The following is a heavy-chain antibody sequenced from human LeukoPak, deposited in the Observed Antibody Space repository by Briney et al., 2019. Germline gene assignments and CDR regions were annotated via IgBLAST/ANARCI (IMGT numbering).Heavy chain of an antibody. CDR3: ARGSAAAAPFDY. Sequence: SETLSLTCAVYGGSFSGYYWSWIRQTPGKGLEWIGEINHSGSTNYNSSLKSRVTISVDTSKNQFSLKLSSVTAADTAVYYCARGSAAAAPFDYWGQGTLVTVSS. CDR1: GGSFSGYY. D-gene: IGHD6-13*01. J-gene: IGHJ4*02. V-gene: IGHV4-34*01. CDR2: INHSGST.